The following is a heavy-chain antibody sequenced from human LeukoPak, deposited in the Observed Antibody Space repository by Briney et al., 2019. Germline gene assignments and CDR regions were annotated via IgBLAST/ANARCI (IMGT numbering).Heavy chain of an antibody. CDR2: ISYDGSNK. V-gene: IGHV3-30*18. CDR3: AKDPAAAGIDY. Sequence: GGSLRLSCAASGFTFSSYGMHWVRQAPGKGLEWVAVISYDGSNKYYADSVKGRFTISRDNSKNTLYRQMNSLRAEDTAVYYCAKDPAAAGIDYWGQGTLVTVSS. J-gene: IGHJ4*02. CDR1: GFTFSSYG. D-gene: IGHD6-13*01.